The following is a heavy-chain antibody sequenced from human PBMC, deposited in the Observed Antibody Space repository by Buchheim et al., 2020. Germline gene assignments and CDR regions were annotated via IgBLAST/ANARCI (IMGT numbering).Heavy chain of an antibody. CDR2: INHSGST. Sequence: QVQLQQWGAGLLKPSVTLSLPCAVYGGSFSGYYWSWIRQLPGKGLVWIGEINHSGSTNSHPSLKRRVTISVDTSKNQFSLHLSSVTAANTAVYYCARVWQTEDWGQGTL. D-gene: IGHD2-21*01. CDR1: GGSFSGYY. J-gene: IGHJ4*02. V-gene: IGHV4-34*01. CDR3: ARVWQTED.